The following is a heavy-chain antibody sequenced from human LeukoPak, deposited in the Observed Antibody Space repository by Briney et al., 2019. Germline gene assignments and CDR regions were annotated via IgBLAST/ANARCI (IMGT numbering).Heavy chain of an antibody. CDR1: GGSISSYY. Sequence: IPSETLSLTCTVSGGSISSYYWSWIRQPPGKGLEWIGYIYYSGSTNYNPSLKSRVTISVDTSKNQFSLKLSSVTAADTAVYYCARGVVRGVNLDVWGQGTTVTVSS. CDR3: ARGVVRGVNLDV. J-gene: IGHJ6*02. CDR2: IYYSGST. D-gene: IGHD3-10*01. V-gene: IGHV4-59*01.